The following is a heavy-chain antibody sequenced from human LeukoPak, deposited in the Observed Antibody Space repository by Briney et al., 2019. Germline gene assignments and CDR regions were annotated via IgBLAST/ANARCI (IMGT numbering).Heavy chain of an antibody. D-gene: IGHD2-21*02. CDR1: GYSFTSYW. Sequence: GESPKTSCKGSGYSFTSYWIGWVRQMPGKGLEWMGIIYLGDSDTRYSPSFQGQFTISADKSISTAYLQWSSLKASDTAMYYCARPYCGGDCYSGTHFDYWGQGTLVTVSS. V-gene: IGHV5-51*01. CDR3: ARPYCGGDCYSGTHFDY. J-gene: IGHJ4*02. CDR2: IYLGDSDT.